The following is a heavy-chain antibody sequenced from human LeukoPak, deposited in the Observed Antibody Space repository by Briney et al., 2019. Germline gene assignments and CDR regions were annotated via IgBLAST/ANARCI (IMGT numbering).Heavy chain of an antibody. CDR1: GFTFSSYG. V-gene: IGHV3-30*18. J-gene: IGHJ4*02. CDR3: AKAQPPDSSGYYYDYFDY. D-gene: IGHD3-22*01. Sequence: PGRSLRLSCAASGFTFSSYGMHWVRQAPGKGLEWVAVISYDGSNKYYADSVKGRFTISRDNSKNTLYLQMNSLRAEDTAVYYCAKAQPPDSSGYYYDYFDYWGQGTLVTVSS. CDR2: ISYDGSNK.